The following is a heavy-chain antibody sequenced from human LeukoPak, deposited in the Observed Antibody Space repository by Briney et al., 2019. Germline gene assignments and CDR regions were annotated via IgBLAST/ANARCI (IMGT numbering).Heavy chain of an antibody. CDR3: TRASVARIGSYAFDI. CDR2: SYHSGST. J-gene: IGHJ3*02. V-gene: IGHV4-4*02. CDR1: GGSISSSNW. Sequence: SGTLSLTCAVSGGSISSSNWWSWVRPPPGKGLEWIGESYHSGSTNYNPSLKSRVTISVDKSKNQFSLKLSSVTAADTAVYYCTRASVARIGSYAFDIWGQGTMVTVSS. D-gene: IGHD5-12*01.